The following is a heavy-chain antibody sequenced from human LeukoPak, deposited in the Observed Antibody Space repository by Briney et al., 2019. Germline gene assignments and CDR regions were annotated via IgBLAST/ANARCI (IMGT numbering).Heavy chain of an antibody. CDR1: GYSFSGDF. D-gene: IGHD6-19*01. J-gene: IGHJ4*02. V-gene: IGHV1-2*06. CDR2: INPNNRDT. CDR3: ARVSMAVAGLLDY. Sequence: ASVKVSCKASGYSFSGDFIHWVRQAPGQGLEWMGRINPNNRDTIYAQKFQGRVTMTRDTSISTAYMELSRLRSDDTAVYYCARVSMAVAGLLDYWGQGTLLTVSS.